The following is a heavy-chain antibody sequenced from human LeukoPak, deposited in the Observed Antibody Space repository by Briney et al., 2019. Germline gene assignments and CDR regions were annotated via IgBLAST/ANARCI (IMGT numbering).Heavy chain of an antibody. CDR2: IKSNTNGGTT. J-gene: IGHJ4*02. V-gene: IGHV3-15*07. CDR1: GFSFSSAW. CDR3: TTEYWGSNY. Sequence: GGSLRLSSAGSGFSFSSAWMNWVRQAPGKGLEWVGLIKSNTNGGTTAYAAPVKGRFTIPRDDSKNTLYLQMDSLKTEDTGVYYCTTEYWGSNYWGQGTLVTVSS. D-gene: IGHD7-27*01.